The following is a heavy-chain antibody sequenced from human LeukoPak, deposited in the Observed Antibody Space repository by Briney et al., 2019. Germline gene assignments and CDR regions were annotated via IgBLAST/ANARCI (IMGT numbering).Heavy chain of an antibody. Sequence: SGGSLRLSCAASGFTFDDYAMHWVRQAPGKGLEWVSGISWNSGSIGYADSVKGRFSISRDNSKNTLSLQMNSLRGDDTAVYYCARDRSGHYSTDYWGQGTLVTVAS. CDR3: ARDRSGHYSTDY. CDR1: GFTFDDYA. D-gene: IGHD3-22*01. V-gene: IGHV3-9*01. J-gene: IGHJ4*02. CDR2: ISWNSGSI.